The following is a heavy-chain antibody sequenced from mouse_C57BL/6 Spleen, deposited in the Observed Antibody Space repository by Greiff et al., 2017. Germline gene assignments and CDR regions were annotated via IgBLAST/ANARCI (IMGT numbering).Heavy chain of an antibody. CDR3: ASSGDSSGYVGAMDY. Sequence: QVQLQQSGAELVKPGASVKISCKASGYAFSSYWMNWVKQRPGKGLEWIGQIYPGDGDTNYNGTFKGKATLTADKSASTAYMQLSSLTSEDSAVYFCASSGDSSGYVGAMDYWGQGTSVTVSA. J-gene: IGHJ4*01. V-gene: IGHV1-80*01. CDR1: GYAFSSYW. D-gene: IGHD3-2*02. CDR2: IYPGDGDT.